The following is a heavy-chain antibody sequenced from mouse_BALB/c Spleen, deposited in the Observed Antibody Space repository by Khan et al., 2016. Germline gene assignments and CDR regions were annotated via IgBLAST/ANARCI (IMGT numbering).Heavy chain of an antibody. D-gene: IGHD2-1*01. V-gene: IGHV4-1*02. CDR2: INPESSSI. Sequence: EVKLEESGGGLVQPGGSLRLSCAASGFDFSRFWMNWVRQAPGKGLQWIGEINPESSSINYTPSLKDKFIISRDNAKNTLLLQMSNVRSEDTALYYCACGNYYAMDYWGQGTSVTVSS. CDR1: GFDFSRFW. CDR3: ACGNYYAMDY. J-gene: IGHJ4*01.